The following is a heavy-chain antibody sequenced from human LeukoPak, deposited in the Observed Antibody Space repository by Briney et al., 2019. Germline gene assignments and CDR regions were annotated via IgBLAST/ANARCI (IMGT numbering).Heavy chain of an antibody. J-gene: IGHJ4*02. D-gene: IGHD5/OR15-5a*01. Sequence: RASVKVSCKASGYTLTNYGISWVRQAPGQGLEWMGWVSAYADDTNYVQKFRGRITMTTDTSTSTAYVELRSLRSDDTAVYYCARDCIGCLGFDYWGQGTLVTVSS. CDR3: ARDCIGCLGFDY. V-gene: IGHV1-18*01. CDR1: GYTLTNYG. CDR2: VSAYADDT.